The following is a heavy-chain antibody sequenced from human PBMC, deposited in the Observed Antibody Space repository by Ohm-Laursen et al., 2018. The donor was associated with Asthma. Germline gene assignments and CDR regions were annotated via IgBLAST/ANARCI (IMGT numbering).Heavy chain of an antibody. V-gene: IGHV3-23*01. J-gene: IGHJ4*02. CDR2: ISGTGGRT. D-gene: IGHD3-16*02. Sequence: SLRLSCAASGFTFSNYAMSWVRQGPGKGLEWVSVISGTGGRTYLADSVKGRFTMSRDNSKNTLSLQMNSLRAEDTAVYYCAKTRDDYVWGSYRSGHFVNWGQGTLVTVSS. CDR1: GFTFSNYA. CDR3: AKTRDDYVWGSYRSGHFVN.